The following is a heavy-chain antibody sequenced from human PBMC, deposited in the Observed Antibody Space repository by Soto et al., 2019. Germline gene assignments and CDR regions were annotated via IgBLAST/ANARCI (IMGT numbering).Heavy chain of an antibody. Sequence: TLSLTCTVSGGSISSYYWSWIRQPPGKGLEWIGYIYYSGSTNYNPSLKSRVTISVDTSKNQFSLKLSSVTAADTAVYYCARDYGPSSSYYFDYWGQGTLVTVSS. CDR2: IYYSGST. D-gene: IGHD6-6*01. CDR1: GGSISSYY. CDR3: ARDYGPSSSYYFDY. J-gene: IGHJ4*02. V-gene: IGHV4-59*01.